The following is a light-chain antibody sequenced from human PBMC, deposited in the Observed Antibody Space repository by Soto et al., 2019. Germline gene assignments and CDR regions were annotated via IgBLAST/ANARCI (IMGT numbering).Light chain of an antibody. J-gene: IGLJ1*01. CDR3: DSYTCSRGYV. V-gene: IGLV2-14*01. CDR2: EVR. Sequence: SALTQPATVPGSPGQAITISCPGTSSEVVSDKYVSWVQQQSGKAPKRIIHEVRYRPSGVSNRFTWSKSGYTASLPISGLEAEDEADYYCDSYTCSRGYVFGSGTTVTVL. CDR1: SSEVVSDKY.